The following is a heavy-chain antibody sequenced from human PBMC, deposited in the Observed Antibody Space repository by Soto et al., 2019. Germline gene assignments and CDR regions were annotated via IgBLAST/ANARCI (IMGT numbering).Heavy chain of an antibody. CDR2: ISGSGGTT. CDR3: AKSIPCGGDCYAPLDY. V-gene: IGHV3-23*01. J-gene: IGHJ4*02. D-gene: IGHD2-21*02. Sequence: GGSLRLCCAASGFTFSSYAMSWVRQAPGKGLEWVSSISGSGGTTSYADSVKGRFTISRDNSKNTLYLHMNSLRAEDTAVYYCAKSIPCGGDCYAPLDYWGPGTLVTVSS. CDR1: GFTFSSYA.